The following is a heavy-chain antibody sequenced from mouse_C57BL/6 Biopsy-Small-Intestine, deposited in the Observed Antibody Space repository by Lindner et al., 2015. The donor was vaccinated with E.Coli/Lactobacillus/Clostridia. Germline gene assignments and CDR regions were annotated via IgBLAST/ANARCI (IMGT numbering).Heavy chain of an antibody. CDR2: IIPIVGIA. J-gene: IGHJ4*01. V-gene: IGHV1-81*01. CDR1: GDTFSSYA. Sequence: SVKVSCKASGDTFSSYAISWVRQAPGQGLEWMGRIIPIVGIADKAQKFQGRVTITADKSTSTAYMELSSLRSEDTAVYYCARDPTSYNADPWGQGTLVTVSS. D-gene: IGHD2-10*01. CDR3: ARDPTSYNADP.